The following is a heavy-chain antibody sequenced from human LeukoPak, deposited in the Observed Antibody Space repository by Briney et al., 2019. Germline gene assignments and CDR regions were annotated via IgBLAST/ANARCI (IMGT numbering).Heavy chain of an antibody. CDR2: MNPNSGNT. D-gene: IGHD3-3*01. J-gene: IGHJ4*02. CDR3: ARGPGDVWSGYYKV. V-gene: IGHV1-8*03. CDR1: VYTFTTYD. Sequence: ASVKPSCKASVYTFTTYDINWVRQATGHGLEWMGWMNPNSGNTGYAPKFQCRVTITRNTTIRTTNMELSSLRSEDTAVYYCARGPGDVWSGYYKVWGQGTLVTVSS.